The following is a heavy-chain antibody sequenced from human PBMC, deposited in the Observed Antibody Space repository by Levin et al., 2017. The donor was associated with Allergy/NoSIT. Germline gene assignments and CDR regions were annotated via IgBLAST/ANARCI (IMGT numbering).Heavy chain of an antibody. V-gene: IGHV3-20*04. CDR3: ARDLCSSTTCSYYGMDV. CDR1: GFTFDDAG. CDR2: INWNGGST. J-gene: IGHJ6*02. D-gene: IGHD2-2*01. Sequence: AGGSLRLSCAASGFTFDDAGMSWVRQAPGKGLEWVSGINWNGGSTGYTDSVKGRFTISRDNAKNSLYLQMHSLRAEDTALYYCARDLCSSTTCSYYGMDVWGHGTTVTVSS.